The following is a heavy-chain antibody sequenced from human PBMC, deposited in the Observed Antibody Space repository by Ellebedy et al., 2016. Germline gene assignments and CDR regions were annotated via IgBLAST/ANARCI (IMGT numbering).Heavy chain of an antibody. CDR2: IYHSGST. V-gene: IGHV4-38-2*02. CDR3: ARRRGVGPNKDWFDP. CDR1: GYSISSGYY. Sequence: SETLSLTXTVSGYSISSGYYWGWIRQPPGKGLEWIGSIYHSGSTYYNPSLKSRVTISVDTSKNQFSLKLSSVTAADTAVYFCARRRGVGPNKDWFDPWGQGTLVTVSS. J-gene: IGHJ5*02. D-gene: IGHD1-26*01.